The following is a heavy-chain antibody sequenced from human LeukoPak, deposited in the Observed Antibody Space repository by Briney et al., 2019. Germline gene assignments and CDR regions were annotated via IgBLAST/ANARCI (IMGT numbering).Heavy chain of an antibody. CDR2: INAGNGNT. D-gene: IGHD3-10*01. Sequence: PGASVKVSCKASGYTFTSYAMHWVRQAPGQRLEWMGRINAGNGNTKYSQKFQGRVTITRDTSASTAYMELSSLRSEDTAVYYCARDLRYYYGSAYYGIDVWGKGTTVTVSS. CDR1: GYTFTSYA. J-gene: IGHJ6*04. V-gene: IGHV1-3*01. CDR3: ARDLRYYYGSAYYGIDV.